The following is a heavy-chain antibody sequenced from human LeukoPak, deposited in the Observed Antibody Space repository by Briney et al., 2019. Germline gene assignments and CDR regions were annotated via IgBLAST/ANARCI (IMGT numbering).Heavy chain of an antibody. CDR1: GYSISSDYY. J-gene: IGHJ5*02. CDR3: AREPTSGSSFHTPNWFDP. Sequence: PSQTLSLTCTVSGYSISSDYYWGWLRQPPGKGLQWIGSSYHSGTTYYNPSLESRVTISVDTSKNQFSLKVSSLTAADTAVYYCAREPTSGSSFHTPNWFDPWGQGTLVTVSS. CDR2: SYHSGTT. D-gene: IGHD1-26*01. V-gene: IGHV4-38-2*02.